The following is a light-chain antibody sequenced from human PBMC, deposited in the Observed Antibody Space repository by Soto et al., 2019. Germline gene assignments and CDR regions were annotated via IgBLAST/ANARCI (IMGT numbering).Light chain of an antibody. CDR3: RQYGGSPFT. CDR1: QSVSVNS. V-gene: IGKV3-20*01. CDR2: AAS. J-gene: IGKJ3*01. Sequence: EIVLTQSPGTLSLSPGERATLSCRASQSVSVNSLAWYQQKGGPAPRLLIYAASTRATGVTDRFSGSGSGKDCALPISGLENEDVAVYYCRQYGGSPFTFGPGTKVDIK.